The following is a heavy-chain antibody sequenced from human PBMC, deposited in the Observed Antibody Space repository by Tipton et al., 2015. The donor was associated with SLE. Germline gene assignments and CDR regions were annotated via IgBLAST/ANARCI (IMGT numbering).Heavy chain of an antibody. CDR1: GGSFSGDY. D-gene: IGHD6-13*01. V-gene: IGHV4-34*01. CDR3: ARGLGTYSSSWRYYYYYMDV. CDR2: INHSGST. Sequence: TLSLTCAVYGGSFSGDYWSCIRQPPGKGLEWIGEINHSGSTKYNPSLKSRVTISVDTSKNQFSLKLSSVTAADTAVYYCARGLGTYSSSWRYYYYYMDVWGKGTTVTVSS. J-gene: IGHJ6*03.